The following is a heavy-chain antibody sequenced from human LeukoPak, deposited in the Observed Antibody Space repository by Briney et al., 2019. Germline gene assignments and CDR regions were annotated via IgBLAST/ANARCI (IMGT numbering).Heavy chain of an antibody. CDR3: ARGTTGTTRCLDY. J-gene: IGHJ4*02. CDR1: GYTFTGYY. Sequence: ASVKVSCKASGYTFTGYYMHWVRQAPGQGLEWMGWINPNSRGTNYAQKFQGRVTMTRDTSISTAYMELSRLRSDDTAVYYCARGTTGTTRCLDYWGQGTLVTVSS. V-gene: IGHV1-2*02. CDR2: INPNSRGT. D-gene: IGHD1-7*01.